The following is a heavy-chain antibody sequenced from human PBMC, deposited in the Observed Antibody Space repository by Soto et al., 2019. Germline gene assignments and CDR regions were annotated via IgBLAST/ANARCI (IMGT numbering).Heavy chain of an antibody. CDR1: GGSISSYY. CDR3: ARDGCSGGSCYLFQH. J-gene: IGHJ1*01. Sequence: SETLSLTCTVSGGSISSYYWSWIRQPPGKGLEWIGYIYYSGSTNYNPSLKSRVTISVDTSKNQFSLKLSSVTAADTAAYYCARDGCSGGSCYLFQHWGQGTLVTV. V-gene: IGHV4-59*01. CDR2: IYYSGST. D-gene: IGHD2-15*01.